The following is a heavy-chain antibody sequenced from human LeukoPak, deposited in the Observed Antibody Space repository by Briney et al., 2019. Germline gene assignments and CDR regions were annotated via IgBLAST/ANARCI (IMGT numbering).Heavy chain of an antibody. J-gene: IGHJ6*02. V-gene: IGHV3-30-3*01. CDR1: GFTFSSYA. D-gene: IGHD6-19*01. CDR3: ASSGWANPV. CDR2: ISYDGSNK. Sequence: HGGSLRLSCGASGFTFSSYAMHWVRQAPGKGLEWVAVISYDGSNKYYADSVKGRFTISRDNSKNTLYLQMNSLRAEDTAVYYCASSGWANPVWGQGTTVTVSS.